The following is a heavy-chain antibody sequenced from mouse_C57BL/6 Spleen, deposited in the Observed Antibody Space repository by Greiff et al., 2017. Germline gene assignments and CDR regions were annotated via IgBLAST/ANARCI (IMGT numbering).Heavy chain of an antibody. Sequence: GGGLVQPKGSLKLSCAASGFSFNTYAMNWVRQAPGKGLEWVARIRSKSNNYATYYADSVKDRFTISRDDSESMLYLQMTNLKTEDTAMYYCVRDWDPYWGQGTLVTVSA. CDR3: VRDWDPY. D-gene: IGHD4-1*01. J-gene: IGHJ3*01. CDR1: GFSFNTYA. CDR2: IRSKSNNYAT. V-gene: IGHV10-1*01.